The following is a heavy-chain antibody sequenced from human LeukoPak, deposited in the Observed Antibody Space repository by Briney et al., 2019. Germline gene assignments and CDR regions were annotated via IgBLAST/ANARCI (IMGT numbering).Heavy chain of an antibody. J-gene: IGHJ4*02. V-gene: IGHV1-18*01. CDR3: ARRYCSSTSCLNYYFDY. CDR2: ISAYNGNT. CDR1: GYTFTSYG. D-gene: IGHD2-2*01. Sequence: ASVKVSCKASGYTFTSYGISWVRPAPGQGVEWVGWISAYNGNTNYAQKLQGRVTMTTDTSTSTAYMELRSLRSDDTAVYYCARRYCSSTSCLNYYFDYWGQGTLVTVSS.